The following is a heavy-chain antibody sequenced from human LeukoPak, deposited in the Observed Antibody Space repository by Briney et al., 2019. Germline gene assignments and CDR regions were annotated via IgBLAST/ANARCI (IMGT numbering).Heavy chain of an antibody. Sequence: GESLKISCKASGYSFTNHWIGWVRQMPGKGLEWMGILYPGDSDTRYSPSFQGQATISADRSISTAYLQWSSLKASDTAMYYCARLYSASYDYWGQGTLVTVSS. CDR1: GYSFTNHW. CDR3: ARLYSASYDY. J-gene: IGHJ4*02. V-gene: IGHV5-51*01. CDR2: LYPGDSDT. D-gene: IGHD1-26*01.